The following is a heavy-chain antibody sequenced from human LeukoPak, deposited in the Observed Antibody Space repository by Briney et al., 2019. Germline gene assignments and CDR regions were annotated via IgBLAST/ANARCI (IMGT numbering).Heavy chain of an antibody. V-gene: IGHV3-23*01. CDR3: AKAMLGDLVVVPAAH. Sequence: GGSLRLSCAASGFTFSSYAMSWVRQAPGKGLEWVSTISSRGGTTYYADSVKGRFTISRDNSKNTLYLQMNSLRAEDTAVYYCAKAMLGDLVVVPAAHWGQGSLVTVSS. J-gene: IGHJ4*02. CDR1: GFTFSSYA. CDR2: ISSRGGTT. D-gene: IGHD2-2*01.